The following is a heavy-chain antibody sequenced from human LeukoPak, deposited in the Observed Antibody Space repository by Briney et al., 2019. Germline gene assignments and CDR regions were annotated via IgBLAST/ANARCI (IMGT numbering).Heavy chain of an antibody. D-gene: IGHD1-26*01. CDR3: ARVSGSYSPTYFDY. J-gene: IGHJ4*02. Sequence: GGSLRLSCAASGFTLSDYYTSWIRQAPGKGLEWVSYISSSGSTIYYADSVKGRFTISRDNAKNSLYLQMNSLRAEDTAVYYCARVSGSYSPTYFDYWGQGTLVTVSS. CDR1: GFTLSDYY. CDR2: ISSSGSTI. V-gene: IGHV3-11*01.